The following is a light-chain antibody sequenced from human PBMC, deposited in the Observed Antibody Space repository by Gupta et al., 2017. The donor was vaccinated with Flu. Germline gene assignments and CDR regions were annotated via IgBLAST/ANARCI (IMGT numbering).Light chain of an antibody. CDR2: KAS. Sequence: DIQMTQSPSTLSASVGDRVTITCRASQSISSWLAWYQQKPGKAPKLLIYKASSLESGVPSRVSGSGSGTEFTLTISSLQPDDFATYYCQQYNSYSSTFGPGTTLDIK. J-gene: IGKJ3*01. CDR3: QQYNSYSST. V-gene: IGKV1-5*03. CDR1: QSISSW.